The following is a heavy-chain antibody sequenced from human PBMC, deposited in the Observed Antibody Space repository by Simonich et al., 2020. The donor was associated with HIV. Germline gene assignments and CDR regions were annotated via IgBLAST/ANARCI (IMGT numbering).Heavy chain of an antibody. Sequence: EVQLVQSGAEVKMPGESLKISCTGSGFSFTSYWISWVRQVPGKGLEGMGIIYIGDSATRYSPSVHGQVTMSADTSISTAYLQWSSLKASDTAMYYCVRRQPRTYNFDYWGQGTLVTVSS. CDR2: IYIGDSAT. V-gene: IGHV5-51*03. D-gene: IGHD2-2*01. J-gene: IGHJ4*02. CDR1: GFSFTSYW. CDR3: VRRQPRTYNFDY.